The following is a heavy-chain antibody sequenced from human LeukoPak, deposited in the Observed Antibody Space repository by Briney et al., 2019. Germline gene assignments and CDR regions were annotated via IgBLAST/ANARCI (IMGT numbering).Heavy chain of an antibody. Sequence: GGSLRLSCAASGFIFSSYGMHWVRQAPGKGLEWVAVISREGSNKYYADSVKGRFTISRDNSKNTLYLQMNSLRPEDTAVYHCAKDGPYYFGSGSHRMEEQYYFDYWGQGTLVTVSS. CDR3: AKDGPYYFGSGSHRMEEQYYFDY. V-gene: IGHV3-30*18. D-gene: IGHD3-10*01. CDR1: GFIFSSYG. J-gene: IGHJ4*02. CDR2: ISREGSNK.